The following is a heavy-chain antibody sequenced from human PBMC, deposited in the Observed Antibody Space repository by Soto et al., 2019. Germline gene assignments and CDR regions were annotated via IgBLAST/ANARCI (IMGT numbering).Heavy chain of an antibody. CDR2: IYHSGST. CDR3: AGVPSVVPAATRSYYYYGMDV. Sequence: QVQLQESGPGLVKPSGTLSLTCAVSGGSISSSNWWSWVRQPPGKGLEWIGEIYHSGSTNYNPSLRSRVAISVDKSKNQCSLKLSAVTAADTAVYYCAGVPSVVPAATRSYYYYGMDVWGQGTTVTVAS. D-gene: IGHD2-2*01. J-gene: IGHJ6*02. CDR1: GGSISSSNW. V-gene: IGHV4-4*02.